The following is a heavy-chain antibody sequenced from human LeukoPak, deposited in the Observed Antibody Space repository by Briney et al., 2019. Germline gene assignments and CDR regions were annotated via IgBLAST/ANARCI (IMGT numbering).Heavy chain of an antibody. D-gene: IGHD3-3*01. CDR1: GYTFTGYY. J-gene: IGHJ3*02. Sequence: ASVKVSCKASGYTFTGYYMHWVRQAPGQGLEWMRWINPNSGGTNYAQKFQGRVTMTRDTSISTAYMELSRLRSDDTAVYYCARTVTIFGVVRMDAFDIWGQGTMVTVSS. CDR2: INPNSGGT. CDR3: ARTVTIFGVVRMDAFDI. V-gene: IGHV1-2*02.